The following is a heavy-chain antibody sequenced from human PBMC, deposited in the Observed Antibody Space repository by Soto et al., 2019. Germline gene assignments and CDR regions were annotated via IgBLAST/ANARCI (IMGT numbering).Heavy chain of an antibody. V-gene: IGHV1-69*13. CDR2: IIPIFGTA. CDR1: GGTFSSYA. Sequence: SVKVSCKASGGTFSSYAISWVRQAPGQGLEWMGGIIPIFGTANYAQKFQGRVTITADESTSTAYMELSSLRSEDTAVYYCARGNRDSSGWYYFDPWGQGTLVTVSS. J-gene: IGHJ4*02. D-gene: IGHD6-19*01. CDR3: ARGNRDSSGWYYFDP.